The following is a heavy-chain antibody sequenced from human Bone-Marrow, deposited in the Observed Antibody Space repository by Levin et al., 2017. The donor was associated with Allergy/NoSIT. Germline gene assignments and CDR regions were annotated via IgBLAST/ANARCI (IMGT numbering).Heavy chain of an antibody. V-gene: IGHV3-23*01. CDR3: AKGHIVVVPAARYYYYYMDV. Sequence: GESLKISCAASGFTFSSYAMSWVRQAPGKGLEWVSAISGSGGSTYYADSVKGRFTISRDNSKNTLYLQMNSLRAEDTAVYYCAKGHIVVVPAARYYYYYMDVWGKGTTVTVSS. D-gene: IGHD2-2*01. CDR1: GFTFSSYA. J-gene: IGHJ6*03. CDR2: ISGSGGST.